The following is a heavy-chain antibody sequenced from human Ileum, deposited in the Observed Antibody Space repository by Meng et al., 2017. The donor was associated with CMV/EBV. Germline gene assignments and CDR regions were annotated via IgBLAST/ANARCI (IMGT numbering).Heavy chain of an antibody. CDR3: AKNGYYSLDS. Sequence: LTCAVSGGSVSNNNWWSWVRQPPGEGLEWIGELHHIGTTTYNPSLKSRVAISLDESKTEFSLKVTSVTAADTAVYYCAKNGYYSLDSWSQGTLVTVSS. CDR2: LHHIGTT. V-gene: IGHV4-4*02. CDR1: GGSVSNNNW. J-gene: IGHJ5*01. D-gene: IGHD3-22*01.